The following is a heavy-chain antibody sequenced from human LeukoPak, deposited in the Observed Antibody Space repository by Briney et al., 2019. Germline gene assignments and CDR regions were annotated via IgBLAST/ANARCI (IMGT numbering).Heavy chain of an antibody. V-gene: IGHV3-74*01. CDR2: INSDGINT. CDR1: GFTFSNYW. D-gene: IGHD2-2*01. J-gene: IGHJ4*02. CDR3: AHGSMYQLDY. Sequence: GGSLRLSCAASGFTFSNYWMHWVRQAPGKGLVWVSRINSDGINTSYADSVKGRFTTSRDNAKNTLYLQMNSLRAEDTAVYYCAHGSMYQLDYWGQGTLVTVSS.